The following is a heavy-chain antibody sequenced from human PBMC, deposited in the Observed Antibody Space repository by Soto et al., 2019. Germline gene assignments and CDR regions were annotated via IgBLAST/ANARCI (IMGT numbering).Heavy chain of an antibody. CDR2: ITTDKGKT. CDR3: ARDTAPSDV. J-gene: IGHJ6*02. Sequence: ASVKVSCKTSGYTFTSYGISWVRQAPGQGLEWMGWITTDKGKTTYAQKFQGRVTMTTDTSTSTAYMEMRSLRSDDTAVYYCARDTAPSDVWGQGTTVTVSS. V-gene: IGHV1-18*01. CDR1: GYTFTSYG. D-gene: IGHD4-17*01.